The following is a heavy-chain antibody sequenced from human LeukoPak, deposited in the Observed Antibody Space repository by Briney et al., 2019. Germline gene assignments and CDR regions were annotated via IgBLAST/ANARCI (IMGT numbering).Heavy chain of an antibody. CDR2: INPKSGGT. CDR1: GYTCTGYY. V-gene: IGHV1-2*02. D-gene: IGHD3-10*01. CDR3: ARDTDLWFGSIDY. Sequence: ASVKVSCKASGYTCTGYYMHWVRQAPGQGLEWMGWINPKSGGTNYAQKFQGGVTMTRDTSISTAYMELSRLRSDDTAVYYCARDTDLWFGSIDYWGQGTLVTVSS. J-gene: IGHJ4*02.